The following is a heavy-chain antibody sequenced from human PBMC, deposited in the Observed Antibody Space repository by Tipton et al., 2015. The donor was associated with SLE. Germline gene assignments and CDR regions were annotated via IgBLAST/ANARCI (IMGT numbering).Heavy chain of an antibody. Sequence: TLSLTCTVSGGSISSSSYYWGWIRQPPGKGLEWIGSIYYSGSTYYNPSLKSRVTISEDTSKNQFSLKLSSVTAADTAVYYCARVQGYDSSGYLGWFDPWGQGTLVTVSS. CDR2: IYYSGST. CDR3: ARVQGYDSSGYLGWFDP. CDR1: GGSISSSSYY. D-gene: IGHD3-22*01. V-gene: IGHV4-39*07. J-gene: IGHJ5*02.